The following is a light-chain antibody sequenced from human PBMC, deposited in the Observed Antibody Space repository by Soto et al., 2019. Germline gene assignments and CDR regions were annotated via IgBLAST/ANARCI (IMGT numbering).Light chain of an antibody. CDR3: QQYSVWPLT. V-gene: IGKV3D-15*01. CDR1: QSVSNN. CDR2: GAS. Sequence: EIVLTQSPATLSMSPGERAALSCRASQSVSNNLAWYQQKPGQPPRLLIFGASTRATGIPARFSGSGSEAEFALTISTLQSEDFAVYYCQQYSVWPLTFGGGTKVDIK. J-gene: IGKJ4*01.